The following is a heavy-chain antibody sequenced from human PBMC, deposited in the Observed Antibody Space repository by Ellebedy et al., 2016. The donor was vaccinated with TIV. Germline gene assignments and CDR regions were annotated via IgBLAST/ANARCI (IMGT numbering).Heavy chain of an antibody. CDR2: IYFSGNT. CDR3: AGGTHYYYGWDV. J-gene: IGHJ6*02. CDR1: GGSISSGTYS. V-gene: IGHV4-31*03. Sequence: SETLSLXXTVSGGSISSGTYSWSWIRQHPGKGLEWIGLIYFSGNTYYNPSLKSRTTISLDSSENHFSLKLTSVTAADTPVYFCAGGTHYYYGWDVWGQGTTVIVS.